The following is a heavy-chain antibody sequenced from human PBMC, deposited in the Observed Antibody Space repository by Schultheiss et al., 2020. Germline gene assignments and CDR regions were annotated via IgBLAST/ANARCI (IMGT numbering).Heavy chain of an antibody. CDR1: GGSISSGSYY. Sequence: SETLSLTCTVSGGSISSGSYYWSWIRQPAGKGLEWIGRIYTSGSTNYNPSLKGRVTISVDTSKNQFSLKRSSVTAADTAVYYCARGSFLEWLGFDYWGQGTLVTVS. J-gene: IGHJ4*02. D-gene: IGHD3-3*01. V-gene: IGHV4-61*02. CDR3: ARGSFLEWLGFDY. CDR2: IYTSGST.